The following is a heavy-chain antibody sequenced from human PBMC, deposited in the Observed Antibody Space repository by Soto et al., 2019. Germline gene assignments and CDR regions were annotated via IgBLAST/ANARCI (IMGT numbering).Heavy chain of an antibody. CDR2: ISAYNGNT. Sequence: ASVKVSCKASGYTFTSYGISWVRQAPGQGLEWMGWISAYNGNTNYAQKFQGRVTMTRNTSITTAYMELSGLRSDDTAVYYCARGEGGLRYYYGMDVWGQGTTVTVSS. J-gene: IGHJ6*02. V-gene: IGHV1-18*01. D-gene: IGHD4-17*01. CDR3: ARGEGGLRYYYGMDV. CDR1: GYTFTSYG.